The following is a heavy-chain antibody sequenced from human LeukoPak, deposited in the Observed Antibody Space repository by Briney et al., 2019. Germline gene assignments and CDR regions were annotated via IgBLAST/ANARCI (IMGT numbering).Heavy chain of an antibody. Sequence: PGRSLTLTCAASGCTFSSYGMHWVRQAPGKGLEWVAVISYDGSNKYYADSVKGRFTISRDNSKNTLYLQMNSVRAEDTAVYYCAKDLELWYFDYWGQGTLVTVSS. CDR3: AKDLELWYFDY. V-gene: IGHV3-30*18. J-gene: IGHJ4*02. CDR2: ISYDGSNK. CDR1: GCTFSSYG. D-gene: IGHD5-18*01.